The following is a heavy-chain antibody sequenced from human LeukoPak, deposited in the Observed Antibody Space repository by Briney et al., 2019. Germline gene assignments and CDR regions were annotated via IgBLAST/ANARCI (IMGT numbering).Heavy chain of an antibody. CDR3: ARSHAWRAVAGPLDY. CDR2: IKQDGSEK. D-gene: IGHD6-19*01. J-gene: IGHJ4*02. CDR1: GFTVSSNY. Sequence: PGGSLRLSCAASGFTVSSNYMSWVRQAPGKGLEWVANIKQDGSEKYYVDSVKGRFTISRDNAKNSLYLQMNSLRAEDTAVYYCARSHAWRAVAGPLDYWGQGTLVTVSS. V-gene: IGHV3-7*01.